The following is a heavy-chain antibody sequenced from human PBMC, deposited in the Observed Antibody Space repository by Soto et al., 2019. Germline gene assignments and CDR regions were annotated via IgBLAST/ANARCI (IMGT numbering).Heavy chain of an antibody. V-gene: IGHV3-30-3*01. D-gene: IGHD3-22*01. CDR3: AREMGYYDSSGPGDY. CDR2: ISYDGSNK. J-gene: IGHJ4*02. CDR1: GFTFSSYA. Sequence: GGSLRLSCAASGFTFSSYAMHWVRQAPGKGLEWVAVISYDGSNKYYADSVKGRFTISRDNSKNTLYLQMNSLRAEDTAVYYCAREMGYYDSSGPGDYWGQGTLVTVSS.